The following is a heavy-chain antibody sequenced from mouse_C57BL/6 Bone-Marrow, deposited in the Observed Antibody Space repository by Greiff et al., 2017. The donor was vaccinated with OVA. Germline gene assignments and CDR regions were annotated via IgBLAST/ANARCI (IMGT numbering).Heavy chain of an antibody. CDR1: GYTFTSYW. CDR2: IYPSDSET. D-gene: IGHD1-1*01. Sequence: QVQLQHPGAELVRPGSSVKLSCKASGYTFTSYWMDWVKQRPGQGLEWIGNIYPSDSETHYNQKFKDKATLTVDKSSSTAYMQLSSLTSEDSAVYYCARKDYGSSYDYFDYWGQGTTLTVSS. V-gene: IGHV1-61*01. CDR3: ARKDYGSSYDYFDY. J-gene: IGHJ2*01.